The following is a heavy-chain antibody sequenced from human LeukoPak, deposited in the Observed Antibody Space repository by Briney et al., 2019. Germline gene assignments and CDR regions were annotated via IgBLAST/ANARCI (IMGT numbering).Heavy chain of an antibody. J-gene: IGHJ3*02. D-gene: IGHD6-13*01. CDR3: ARSRPGIAAAGTFRAFDI. Sequence: ASVKVSCKASGGTFSSYAISWVRQAPGQGLEWMGGIIPIFGTANYAQKFQGRVTITADESTSTAYMELSSLRSEDTAVYYCARSRPGIAAAGTFRAFDIWGQGTMVTVSS. CDR2: IIPIFGTA. V-gene: IGHV1-69*01. CDR1: GGTFSSYA.